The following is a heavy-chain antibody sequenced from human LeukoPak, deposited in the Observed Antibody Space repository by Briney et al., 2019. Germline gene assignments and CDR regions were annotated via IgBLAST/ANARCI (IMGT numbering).Heavy chain of an antibody. CDR2: ISSSSSYI. CDR3: ARDGPNSSSYPSWFDP. CDR1: GFTFSSYS. D-gene: IGHD6-6*01. Sequence: GGSLRLSCAASGFTFSSYSMNWVRQAPGKGLEWVSSISSSSSYIYYADSVKGRFTISRDNAKNSLYLQMNSLRAEDTAVYFCARDGPNSSSYPSWFDPWGQGTLVTVSS. J-gene: IGHJ5*02. V-gene: IGHV3-21*04.